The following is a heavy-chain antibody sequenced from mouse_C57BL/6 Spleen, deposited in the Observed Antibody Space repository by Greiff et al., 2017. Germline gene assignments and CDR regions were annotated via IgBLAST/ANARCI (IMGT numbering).Heavy chain of an antibody. Sequence: EVMLVESGGGLVKPGGSLKLSCAASGFTFSSYAMSWVRQTPEKRLEWVATISDGGSYTYYPDNVKGRFTISRDNAKNNLYLQMSHLKAEDTAMYYCARERDGNDAMDYWGQGTSVTVSS. CDR3: ARERDGNDAMDY. V-gene: IGHV5-4*01. CDR2: ISDGGSYT. D-gene: IGHD2-1*01. CDR1: GFTFSSYA. J-gene: IGHJ4*01.